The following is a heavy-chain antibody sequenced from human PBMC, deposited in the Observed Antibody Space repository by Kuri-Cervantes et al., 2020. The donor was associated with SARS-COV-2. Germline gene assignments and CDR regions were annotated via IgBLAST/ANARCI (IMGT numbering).Heavy chain of an antibody. D-gene: IGHD6-13*01. CDR1: GGTFSSYA. J-gene: IGHJ4*02. CDR3: ARAPRIGQQLVRRYYFDY. V-gene: IGHV1-8*02. Sequence: ASVKVSCKASGGTFSSYAINWVRQATGQGLEWMGWMNPNSGNTGYAQKFQGRVTMTRNTSISTAYMELSSLRSEDTAVYYCARAPRIGQQLVRRYYFDYWGQGTLVTVSS. CDR2: MNPNSGNT.